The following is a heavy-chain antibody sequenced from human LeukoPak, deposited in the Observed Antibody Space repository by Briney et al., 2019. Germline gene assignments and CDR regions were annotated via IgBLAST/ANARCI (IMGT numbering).Heavy chain of an antibody. CDR3: ARDLSSGWVFTPKGDSYGMDV. CDR2: IYYSGST. CDR1: GGSISSSSYH. J-gene: IGHJ6*02. V-gene: IGHV4-39*07. Sequence: PSETLSLTCTLSGGSISSSSYHWGGLRQPPGKGLEWVGRIYYSGSTYYNPSLKSRVTISVDTSKNKFSLKLSSVTAAGTAVYYCARDLSSGWVFTPKGDSYGMDVWGQGTTVTVSS. D-gene: IGHD6-6*01.